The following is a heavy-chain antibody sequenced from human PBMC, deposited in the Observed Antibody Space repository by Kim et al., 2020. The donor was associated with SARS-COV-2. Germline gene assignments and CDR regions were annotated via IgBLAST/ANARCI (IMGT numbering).Heavy chain of an antibody. D-gene: IGHD3-10*01. CDR1: GGSFSGYY. CDR2: INHSGST. J-gene: IGHJ4*02. CDR3: ARQSGRYYYGSGSYNY. V-gene: IGHV4-34*01. Sequence: SETLSLTCAVYGGSFSGYYWSWIRQPPGKGLEWIGEINHSGSTNYNPSLKSRVTISVDTSKNQFSLKLSSVTAADTAVYYCARQSGRYYYGSGSYNYWGQGTLVTVSS.